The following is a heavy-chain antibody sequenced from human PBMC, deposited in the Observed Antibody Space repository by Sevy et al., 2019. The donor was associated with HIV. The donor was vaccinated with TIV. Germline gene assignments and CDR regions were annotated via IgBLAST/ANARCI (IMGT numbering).Heavy chain of an antibody. D-gene: IGHD3-16*01. CDR1: AFSFNTYA. V-gene: IGHV3-23*01. Sequence: GGSLRLSCAASAFSFNTYAMSWVRRAPGKGLEWVSTISGRGDCTFYSDSVKGRFTISRDNSKNTLYLQMNSLRAEDTAVYYCAKPRGSFYFDYWGQGTLVTVSS. CDR3: AKPRGSFYFDY. CDR2: ISGRGDCT. J-gene: IGHJ4*02.